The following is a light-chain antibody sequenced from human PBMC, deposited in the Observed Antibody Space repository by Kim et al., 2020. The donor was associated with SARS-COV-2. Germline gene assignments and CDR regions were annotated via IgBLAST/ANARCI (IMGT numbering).Light chain of an antibody. J-gene: IGKJ5*01. CDR1: QSVSASY. Sequence: EIVLTQSPGTLSLSPGERAILSCRASQSVSASYLAWYQQIPGQAPRLLIYGASSRATGIPDRFSRSGSGTDFALTISRLEPEDFAVYYCQHYGSSPPITFGQGTRLEIK. CDR3: QHYGSSPPIT. CDR2: GAS. V-gene: IGKV3-20*01.